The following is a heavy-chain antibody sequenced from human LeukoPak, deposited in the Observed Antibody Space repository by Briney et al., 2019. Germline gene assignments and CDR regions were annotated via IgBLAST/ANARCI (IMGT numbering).Heavy chain of an antibody. CDR1: GGTFSSYT. Sequence: GASVKVSCKASGGTFSSYTISWVRQAPGQGLEWMGGIIPIFGTANYAQKFQGRVTITADESTSTAYMELSSLRSEGTAVYYCARIPGGYYDSSGYLFDYWGQGTLVTVSS. CDR2: IIPIFGTA. V-gene: IGHV1-69*13. CDR3: ARIPGGYYDSSGYLFDY. D-gene: IGHD3-22*01. J-gene: IGHJ4*02.